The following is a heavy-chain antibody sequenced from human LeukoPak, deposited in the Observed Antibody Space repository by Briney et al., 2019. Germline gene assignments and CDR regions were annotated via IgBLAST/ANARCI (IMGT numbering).Heavy chain of an antibody. CDR1: GYSFTSYW. CDR2: IYPGDSDT. J-gene: IGHJ1*01. V-gene: IGHV5-51*01. D-gene: IGHD3-22*01. Sequence: GESLKISCKGSGYSFTSYWIGWVRQMPGKGLEWMGIIYPGDSDTRYSPSFQGQVTISADKSISTAYLQWSSLKASDTAMYYCARTSNYYDSSGYYWGHFQHWGQGTLVTVSS. CDR3: ARTSNYYDSSGYYWGHFQH.